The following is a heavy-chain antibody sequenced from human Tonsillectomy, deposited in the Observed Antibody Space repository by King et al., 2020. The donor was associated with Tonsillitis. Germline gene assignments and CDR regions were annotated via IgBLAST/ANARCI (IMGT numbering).Heavy chain of an antibody. J-gene: IGHJ4*02. Sequence: VQLVESGGGVVQPGRSLRLSCAASGFTFSSYGMHWVRQAPGKGLEWVAVISYDGSNKYYADSVKGRFTISRDNSKNTLYLQMNSLRAEDTAVYYCAKDLGSVSSDCWGQGTLVTVSS. V-gene: IGHV3-30*18. CDR3: AKDLGSVSSDC. CDR2: ISYDGSNK. D-gene: IGHD3-10*01. CDR1: GFTFSSYG.